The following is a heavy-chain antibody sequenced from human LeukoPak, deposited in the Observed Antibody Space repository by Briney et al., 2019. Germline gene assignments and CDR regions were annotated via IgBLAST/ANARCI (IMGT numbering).Heavy chain of an antibody. CDR2: IYYSGST. D-gene: IGHD6-13*01. Sequence: SETLSLICTVSGGSISSYYWSWIRQPPGKGLEWIGYIYYSGSTNYNPSLKSRVTISVDTSKNQFSLKLSSVTAADTAVYYCARHTSQKSSSSWYYFDYWGQGTLVTVSS. V-gene: IGHV4-59*08. CDR3: ARHTSQKSSSSWYYFDY. CDR1: GGSISSYY. J-gene: IGHJ4*02.